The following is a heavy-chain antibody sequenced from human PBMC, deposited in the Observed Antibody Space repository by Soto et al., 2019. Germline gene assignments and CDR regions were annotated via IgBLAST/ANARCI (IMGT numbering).Heavy chain of an antibody. V-gene: IGHV3-21*01. CDR3: ARGRSFSANMDY. J-gene: IGHJ4*02. Sequence: RGALILSCAASGFTFSTDSMNWVLQAPGKGLEWVSSISSSGASRSYADSVKGRFTISRNNAKNSLYLQMDSLRAEDTAVYYCARGRSFSANMDYWGQGNLVSVSS. CDR1: GFTFSTDS. D-gene: IGHD2-15*01. CDR2: ISSSGASR.